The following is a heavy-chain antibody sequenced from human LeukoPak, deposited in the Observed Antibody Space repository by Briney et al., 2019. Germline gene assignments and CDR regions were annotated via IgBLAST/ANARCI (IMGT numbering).Heavy chain of an antibody. J-gene: IGHJ3*02. CDR2: INHSGST. D-gene: IGHD3-10*01. CDR1: GGSFSAYY. V-gene: IGHV4-34*01. Sequence: SETLSPTCAVSGGSFSAYYWSWIRQSPVKGLEWIGQINHSGSTNYNPSLKSRVTISVDTSKKQFSLKLSSVTAADTAVYFCARHASPLWFGDLHIFIYAFDIWGQGTMVTVSS. CDR3: ARHASPLWFGDLHIFIYAFDI.